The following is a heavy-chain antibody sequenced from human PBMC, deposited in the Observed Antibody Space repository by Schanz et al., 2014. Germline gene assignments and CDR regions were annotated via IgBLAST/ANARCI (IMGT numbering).Heavy chain of an antibody. CDR2: INPSSGTT. Sequence: QVQLVQSGAEVKKPGASVKVSCKASGYTFTTYYIHWVRQAPGQGLEWMGKINPSSGTTRIAQNFQGRLTVTRDTSTSTVNMELSSPRSEDTAFYYCARGGFFDSTSFDSWGQGTLVTVSS. CDR3: ARGGFFDSTSFDS. CDR1: GYTFTTYY. D-gene: IGHD2-2*01. V-gene: IGHV1-46*03. J-gene: IGHJ4*02.